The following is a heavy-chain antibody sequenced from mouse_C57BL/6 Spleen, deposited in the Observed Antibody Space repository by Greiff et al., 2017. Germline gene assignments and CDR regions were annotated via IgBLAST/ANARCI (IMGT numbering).Heavy chain of an antibody. CDR1: GYTFTGYW. Sequence: VQGVESGAELMKPGASVKLSCKATGYTFTGYWIEWVKQRPGHGLEWIGEILPGSGSTNYNEKFKGKATFTADTSSNTAYMQLSSLTTEDSAIYYCARGPITTVVATEAKDYWGQGTSVTVSS. CDR2: ILPGSGST. CDR3: ARGPITTVVATEAKDY. V-gene: IGHV1-9*01. J-gene: IGHJ4*01. D-gene: IGHD1-1*01.